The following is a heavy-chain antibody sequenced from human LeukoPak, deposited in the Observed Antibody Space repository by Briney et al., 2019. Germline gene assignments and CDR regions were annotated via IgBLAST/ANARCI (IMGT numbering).Heavy chain of an antibody. V-gene: IGHV4-39*07. CDR3: ASRRDGYNGRFDP. J-gene: IGHJ5*02. D-gene: IGHD5-24*01. CDR2: INYSGTT. Sequence: SETLSLTCTVSGGSISNSIHYWAWIRQPPGKGLEWIGSINYSGTTYYNPSLESRVTKSVDTSKNQFSLKLSSVTAADTAVYYCASRRDGYNGRFDPWGQGTLVTVSS. CDR1: GGSISNSIHY.